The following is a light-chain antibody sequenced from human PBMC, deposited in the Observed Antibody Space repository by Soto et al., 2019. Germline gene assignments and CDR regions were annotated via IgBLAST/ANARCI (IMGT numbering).Light chain of an antibody. CDR1: QGISNY. Sequence: DIQMTQSPSSLSASVGDRVTTTSRASQGISNYLAWYQQKPGKVPKLLIYAASTLQSGVPSRFSGSGSGTDFTLTISSLQPEDVATYYCQKYNSAPRTFGQGTKVEIK. CDR3: QKYNSAPRT. CDR2: AAS. V-gene: IGKV1-27*01. J-gene: IGKJ1*01.